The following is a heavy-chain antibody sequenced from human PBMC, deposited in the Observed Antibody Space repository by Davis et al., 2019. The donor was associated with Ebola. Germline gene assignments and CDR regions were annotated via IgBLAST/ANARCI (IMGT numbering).Heavy chain of an antibody. D-gene: IGHD3-10*01. CDR3: ARQDMVRGVIKGYGMDV. J-gene: IGHJ6*02. V-gene: IGHV1-18*01. CDR2: ISTYNGYT. Sequence: AASVKVSCKASGYTFTSYGISWVRQAPGQGLEWMGWISTYNGYTNYAQNLQGRVTMTTDTSTSTVYMELRSLRSDETAVYYCARQDMVRGVIKGYGMDVWGQGTTVTVSS. CDR1: GYTFTSYG.